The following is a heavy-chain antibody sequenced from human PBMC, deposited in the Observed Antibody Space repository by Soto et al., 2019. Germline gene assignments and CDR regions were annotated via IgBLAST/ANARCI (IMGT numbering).Heavy chain of an antibody. CDR3: AKRYGSGSYHAFSSYYGMDM. CDR1: RFTFRNYG. V-gene: IGHV3-23*01. D-gene: IGHD3-10*01. CDR2: ISPTGEPR. J-gene: IGHJ6*02. Sequence: GVSLRLSCAASRFTFRNYGMRRVRQDPAKGLEWVSGISPTGEPRVYVDSVKGRFFISRDNSQNTLSLEMSNWRADDKGVYYCAKRYGSGSYHAFSSYYGMDMWGQGTWVSVSS.